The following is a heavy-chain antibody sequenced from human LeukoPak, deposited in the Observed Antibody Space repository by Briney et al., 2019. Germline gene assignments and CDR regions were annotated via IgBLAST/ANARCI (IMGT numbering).Heavy chain of an antibody. V-gene: IGHV3-64D*06. J-gene: IGHJ3*02. Sequence: GGSPRLSCSAFGFTFSSYAMHWVRQAPGKGLEYVSAISSNGGSTYYADSVKGRFTISRDNSKNTLYLQMSSLRAEDTAVYYCVKDPGHDDAFDIWGQGTMVTVSS. CDR1: GFTFSSYA. CDR2: ISSNGGST. CDR3: VKDPGHDDAFDI.